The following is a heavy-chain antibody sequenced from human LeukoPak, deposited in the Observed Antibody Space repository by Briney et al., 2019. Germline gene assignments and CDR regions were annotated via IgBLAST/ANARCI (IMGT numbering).Heavy chain of an antibody. CDR3: ARDRRAGKSGGIDY. Sequence: NSGGSLRLSCAASGFTFSSYSMTWVRQAPGKGLEWVSSISSSSSYIYYADSVKGRFTISRDNAKNSLYLQMNSLRAEDTAVYYCARDRRAGKSGGIDYWGQGTLVTVSS. CDR1: GFTFSSYS. D-gene: IGHD5-12*01. CDR2: ISSSSSYI. V-gene: IGHV3-21*01. J-gene: IGHJ4*02.